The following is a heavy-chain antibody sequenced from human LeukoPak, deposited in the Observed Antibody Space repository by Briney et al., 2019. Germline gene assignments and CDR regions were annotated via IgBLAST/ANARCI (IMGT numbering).Heavy chain of an antibody. CDR3: ARHMYSSSWYSDY. D-gene: IGHD6-13*01. CDR1: GGSISSRSYY. Sequence: SETLSLTCTVSGGSISSRSYYWGWIRQPPGKGLEWIGSMSYSGTSYYNPSPKSRVTTSVDTSKNQFSLKLRSVTAADTAVYYCARHMYSSSWYSDYWGQGTLVTVSS. CDR2: MSYSGTS. V-gene: IGHV4-39*01. J-gene: IGHJ4*02.